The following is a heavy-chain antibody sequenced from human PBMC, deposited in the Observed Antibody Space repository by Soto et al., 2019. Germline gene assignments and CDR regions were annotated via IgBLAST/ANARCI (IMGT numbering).Heavy chain of an antibody. Sequence: LRLSCAASGFTFSSYGMHWVRQAPGKGLEWVAVISYDGSNKYYAGSVKGRFTISRDNSKNTLYLQMNSLRAEDTAVYYCAKDMAPFGANSVPDYWGQGTLVTVSS. CDR3: AKDMAPFGANSVPDY. CDR1: GFTFSSYG. D-gene: IGHD7-27*01. J-gene: IGHJ4*02. V-gene: IGHV3-30*18. CDR2: ISYDGSNK.